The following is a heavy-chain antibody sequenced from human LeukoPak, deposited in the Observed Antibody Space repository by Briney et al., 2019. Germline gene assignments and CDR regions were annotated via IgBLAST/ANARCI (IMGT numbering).Heavy chain of an antibody. V-gene: IGHV6-1*01. D-gene: IGHD3-22*01. Sequence: SQTLSLTCAISGDSVSSNSAAWNWIRQSPSRGLEWLGRTCYRSKWYNDYAVSVKSRITINPDTSKNQFSLQVNSVTPEDTAVYYCVRDYFDSSGARRGFDYWGQGTLVTVSS. CDR1: GDSVSSNSAA. CDR3: VRDYFDSSGARRGFDY. CDR2: TCYRSKWYN. J-gene: IGHJ4*02.